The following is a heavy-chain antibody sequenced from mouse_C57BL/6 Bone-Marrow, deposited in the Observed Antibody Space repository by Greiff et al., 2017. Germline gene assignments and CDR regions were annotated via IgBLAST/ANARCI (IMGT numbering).Heavy chain of an antibody. CDR3: ARNPYWYFDV. J-gene: IGHJ1*03. Sequence: QVQLQQPGAELVKPGASVKLSCKASGYTFTSYWMQWVKQRPGQGLEWIGEIDPSDSYTNYNQKFKGKATLTVDTSSSTAYMQLSSLTSEDSAVYYCARNPYWYFDVWGTETTVTVSS. V-gene: IGHV1-50*01. CDR2: IDPSDSYT. CDR1: GYTFTSYW.